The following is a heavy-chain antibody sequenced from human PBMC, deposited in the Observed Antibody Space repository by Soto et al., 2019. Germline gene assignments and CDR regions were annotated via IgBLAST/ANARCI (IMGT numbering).Heavy chain of an antibody. CDR3: AKDRADFWSGYG. D-gene: IGHD3-3*01. CDR2: ISGSGGST. V-gene: IGHV3-23*01. CDR1: GFTFSSYA. J-gene: IGHJ4*02. Sequence: EVQLLESGGGLVQPGGSLRLSCAASGFTFSSYAMSWVRQAPGKGLEWVSAISGSGGSTYYADSVKGRFTISRDNSKNTRYLQMNSLRAEDTAVYYCAKDRADFWSGYGWGQGTLVTVSS.